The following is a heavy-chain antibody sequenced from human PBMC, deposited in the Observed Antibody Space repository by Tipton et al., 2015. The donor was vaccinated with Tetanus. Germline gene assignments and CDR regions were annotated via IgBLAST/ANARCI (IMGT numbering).Heavy chain of an antibody. D-gene: IGHD3-3*01. V-gene: IGHV4-61*01. CDR3: VRANYEFPKKGPFDY. CDR1: GASVSRSSHY. CDR2: VYHNGNT. J-gene: IGHJ4*02. Sequence: PGLVKPSETLSLTCSVSGASVSRSSHYWTWIRQPPGKEPEWVGYVYHNGNTNYHPSLKGRLTISVDTSKNQFSLNLKSVITADTAIYYCVRANYEFPKKGPFDYWGPGSLVIVSS.